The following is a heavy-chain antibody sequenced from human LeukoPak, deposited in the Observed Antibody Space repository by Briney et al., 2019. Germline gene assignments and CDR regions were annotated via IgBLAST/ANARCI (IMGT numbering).Heavy chain of an antibody. Sequence: SETLSLTCAVSSGSISSSNWWSWVRQPPGEGLEWIGEINHSGGPYYNPSLTGRVTISVDRSDNQFSLKVNSVTAADTALYYCALGYKDMWELWGQGTLVTVSS. CDR2: INHSGGP. CDR1: SGSISSSNW. D-gene: IGHD5-24*01. CDR3: ALGYKDMWEL. J-gene: IGHJ4*02. V-gene: IGHV4-4*02.